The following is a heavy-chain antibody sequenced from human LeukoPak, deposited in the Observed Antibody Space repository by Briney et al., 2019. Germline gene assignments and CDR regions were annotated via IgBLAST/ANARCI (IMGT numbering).Heavy chain of an antibody. V-gene: IGHV3-30*03. CDR1: GFTFSGFW. J-gene: IGHJ6*04. Sequence: GGSLRLSCTASGFTFSGFWMSWVRQAPGKGLEWVAVVSYDGTETKYADSVKGRLNLSRDNSKNTVYLQMNSLTFEDTAVYYCARSARGVIFDVWGKGTTVTVSS. D-gene: IGHD3-10*01. CDR2: VSYDGTET. CDR3: ARSARGVIFDV.